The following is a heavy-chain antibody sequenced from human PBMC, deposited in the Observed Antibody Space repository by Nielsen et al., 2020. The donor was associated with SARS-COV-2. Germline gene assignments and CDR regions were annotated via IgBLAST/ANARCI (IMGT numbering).Heavy chain of an antibody. CDR3: ARARATIFGLVMSYGMDV. Sequence: ASVPVSCKASGYTFTDYYIHWVRQAPGQALEWIGRINPYSGGTNYAQKFQGTVTMTRDASISTVYMELTSDDTAVYYCARARATIFGLVMSYGMDVWGQGATVAVSS. V-gene: IGHV1-2*06. D-gene: IGHD3/OR15-3a*01. CDR1: GYTFTDYY. J-gene: IGHJ6*02. CDR2: INPYSGGT.